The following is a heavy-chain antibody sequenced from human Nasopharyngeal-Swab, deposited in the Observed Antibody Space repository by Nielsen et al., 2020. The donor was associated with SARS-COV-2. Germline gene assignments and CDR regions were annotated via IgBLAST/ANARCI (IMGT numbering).Heavy chain of an antibody. CDR1: GFTFSSYG. Sequence: GESLKISCAASGFTFSSYGMHWVRQAPGKGLEWVAVISYDGSNKYYADSVKGRFTISRDNSKNTLYLQMNSLRAEDTAVYYCARDPRYGGYLYYYYGMDVWGQGTTVTVSS. J-gene: IGHJ6*02. V-gene: IGHV3-30*03. D-gene: IGHD5-12*01. CDR2: ISYDGSNK. CDR3: ARDPRYGGYLYYYYGMDV.